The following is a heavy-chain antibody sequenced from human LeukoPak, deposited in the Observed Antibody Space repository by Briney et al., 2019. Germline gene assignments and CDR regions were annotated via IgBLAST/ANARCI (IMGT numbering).Heavy chain of an antibody. J-gene: IGHJ3*02. Sequence: GGSLRLSCAASGFSVSSNYMSWVRQAPGKGLEWVSVIYSGGSTYYADSVKGRFTISRDNSKNTLYLQMNSLRAEDTAVYYCARDSRVVIPGSSAFDIWGQGTMVTVSS. CDR1: GFSVSSNY. D-gene: IGHD3-3*01. CDR3: ARDSRVVIPGSSAFDI. V-gene: IGHV3-53*01. CDR2: IYSGGST.